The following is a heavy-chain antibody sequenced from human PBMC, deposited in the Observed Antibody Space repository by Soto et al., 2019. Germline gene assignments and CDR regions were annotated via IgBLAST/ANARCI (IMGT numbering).Heavy chain of an antibody. CDR3: AKDLVDYSNYDVEVNWFDP. J-gene: IGHJ5*02. CDR2: ISYDGSNK. V-gene: IGHV3-30*18. D-gene: IGHD4-4*01. CDR1: GFTFSSYG. Sequence: QVQLVESGGGVVQPGRSLRLSCAASGFTFSSYGMHWVRQAPGKGLEWVAVISYDGSNKYYADSVKGRFTISRDNSKNTLYLQMNSLRAEDTAVYYCAKDLVDYSNYDVEVNWFDPWGQGTLVTVSS.